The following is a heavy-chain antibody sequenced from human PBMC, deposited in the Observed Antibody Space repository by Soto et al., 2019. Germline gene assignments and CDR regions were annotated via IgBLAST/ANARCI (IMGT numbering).Heavy chain of an antibody. D-gene: IGHD2-15*01. CDR3: ATDQAGGYFYYYGMVV. J-gene: IGHJ6*02. Sequence: GGSLRLSCAASGFTFSHAWMSWVRQAPGKGLEWVGRIRSKGDGGTTDYAAPVKGRFTISGDDSKNTLFLQMNSLKAEDTAVYYCATDQAGGYFYYYGMVVWGQGTTVTVSS. V-gene: IGHV3-15*01. CDR2: IRSKGDGGTT. CDR1: GFTFSHAW.